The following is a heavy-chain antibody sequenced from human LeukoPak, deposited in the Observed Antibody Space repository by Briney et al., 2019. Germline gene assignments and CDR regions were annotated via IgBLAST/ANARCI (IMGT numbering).Heavy chain of an antibody. Sequence: GASVKVSCKASVYTFSTYEIKWVRQATGQGLEWMGWINPNSGDTHYTQKFQGRVTMTRNTSISTAYMEVSSLTSDDTAVYYCARGMDCGGDCFGSWGQGPLVTVSS. D-gene: IGHD2-21*02. CDR2: INPNSGDT. CDR3: ARGMDCGGDCFGS. J-gene: IGHJ4*02. V-gene: IGHV1-8*01. CDR1: VYTFSTYE.